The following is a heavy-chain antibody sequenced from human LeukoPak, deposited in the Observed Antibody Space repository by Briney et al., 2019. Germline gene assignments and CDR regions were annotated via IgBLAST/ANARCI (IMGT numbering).Heavy chain of an antibody. D-gene: IGHD3-10*01. CDR3: GRDPSYLSGWFDP. CDR1: GGSISSYY. CDR2: IYYSGST. V-gene: IGHV4-59*01. Sequence: SETLSLTCTVSGGSISSYYWSWIRQPPGKGLEWIGYIYYSGSTNYNPSLKSRVTISVDTSKNQFSLKLSSVTAADTAVYYCGRDPSYLSGWFDPWGQGTLVTVSS. J-gene: IGHJ5*02.